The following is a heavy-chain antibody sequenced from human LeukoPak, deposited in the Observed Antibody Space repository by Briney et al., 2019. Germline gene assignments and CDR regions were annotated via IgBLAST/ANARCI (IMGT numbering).Heavy chain of an antibody. CDR3: ARDLRYWFDH. CDR2: IYSGGST. J-gene: IGHJ5*02. CDR1: GFTASSNY. V-gene: IGHV3-53*01. Sequence: GGSLRLSCAASGFTASSNYMSCVRQAPGKGLERVSVIYSGGSTYYADSVKGRFTISRDNSKNTLYLQMNSLRAEDTAVYYCARDLRYWFDHWGQGTLVTVSS.